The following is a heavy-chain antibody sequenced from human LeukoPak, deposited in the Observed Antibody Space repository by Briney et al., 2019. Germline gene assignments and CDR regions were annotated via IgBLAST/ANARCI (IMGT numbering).Heavy chain of an antibody. CDR1: GYSFTSYW. D-gene: IGHD3-9*01. J-gene: IGHJ5*02. CDR3: ARTYYDILTGYYKPHWFDP. Sequence: GASLQISCKGSGYSFTSYWIGWVRQMPGKGLEWMGIIYPGDSDTRYSPSFQGQVTISADKSISTAYLQWSSLKASDTAMYYCARTYYDILTGYYKPHWFDPWGQGTLVTVSS. V-gene: IGHV5-51*01. CDR2: IYPGDSDT.